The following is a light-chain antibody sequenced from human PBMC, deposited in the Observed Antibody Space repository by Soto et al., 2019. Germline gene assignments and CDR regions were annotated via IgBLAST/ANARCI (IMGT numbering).Light chain of an antibody. CDR3: QQFHYWWT. J-gene: IGKJ1*01. Sequence: EIVLTQTVGTLSLSPRERPTLSCRASQNIDNKLVWYQQKPGQVPRLLIYDASTRATGIPARFSGSGSGTEFTLTISSLQSEDFAFYYCQQFHYWWTFGQGTKVDI. CDR2: DAS. V-gene: IGKV3-15*01. CDR1: QNIDNK.